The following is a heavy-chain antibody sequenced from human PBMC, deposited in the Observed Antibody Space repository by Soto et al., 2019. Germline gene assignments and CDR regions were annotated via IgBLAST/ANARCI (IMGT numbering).Heavy chain of an antibody. CDR3: ARAFCTNGVCYYFFDY. Sequence: GGSLRLSCAASGFTFSSYAMSWVRQAPGKGLEWVAVIYYDGSNRYYGDAVKGRFTISRDNSKSTLYLQMSSLRAEDTAVYYCARAFCTNGVCYYFFDYWGHGNLVTVSS. V-gene: IGHV3-33*08. D-gene: IGHD2-8*01. CDR1: GFTFSSYA. CDR2: IYYDGSNR. J-gene: IGHJ4*01.